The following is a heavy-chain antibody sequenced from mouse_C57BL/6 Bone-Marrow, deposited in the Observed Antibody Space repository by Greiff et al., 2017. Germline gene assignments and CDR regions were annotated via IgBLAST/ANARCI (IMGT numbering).Heavy chain of an antibody. V-gene: IGHV14-4*01. J-gene: IGHJ4*01. CDR2: IDPENGDT. Sequence: VQLKESGAELVRPGASVKLSCTASGFNIKDDYMHWVKQRPEQGLEWIGWIDPENGDTEYASKFQGKATITADTSSNTAYLQLSSLTSEDTAVYYCTTLYYYAMDYWGQGTSVTVAS. CDR1: GFNIKDDY. CDR3: TTLYYYAMDY.